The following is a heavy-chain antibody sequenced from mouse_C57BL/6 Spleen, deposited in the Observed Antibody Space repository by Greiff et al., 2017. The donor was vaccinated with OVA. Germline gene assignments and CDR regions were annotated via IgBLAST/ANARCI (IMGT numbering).Heavy chain of an antibody. J-gene: IGHJ4*01. CDR3: ARYYGSSTYAMDY. D-gene: IGHD1-1*01. CDR2: IDPSDSET. V-gene: IGHV1-52*01. CDR1: GYTFTSYW. Sequence: QVQLQQPGAELVRPGSSVKLSCKASGYTFTSYWMHWVKQRPIQGLEWIGNIDPSDSETHYNQKFKDKATLTVDKSSSTAYMELSSLTSEDSAVYDGARYYGSSTYAMDYWGQGTSVTVSS.